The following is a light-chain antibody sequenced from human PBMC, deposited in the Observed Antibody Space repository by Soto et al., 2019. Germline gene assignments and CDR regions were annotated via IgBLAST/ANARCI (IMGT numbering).Light chain of an antibody. Sequence: QSVRTQPPSVSGAPGQRGTISCTGSSSNIGAGYDVHWYQHLPGTAPKLLIFGNSNRPSGVPDRFSGSKSGNTASLTISGPKATVEPDSYRSPFHASSTPDVSGTRTKVT. V-gene: IGLV1-40*01. J-gene: IGLJ1*01. CDR3: SPFHASSTPDV. CDR2: GNS. CDR1: SSNIGAGYD.